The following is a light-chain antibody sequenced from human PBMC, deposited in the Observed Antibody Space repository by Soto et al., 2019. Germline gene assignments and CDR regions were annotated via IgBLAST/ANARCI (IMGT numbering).Light chain of an antibody. V-gene: IGKV1-5*01. CDR3: QQYRGFSRT. J-gene: IGKJ1*01. CDR2: SAS. CDR1: QSISDW. Sequence: DIQMTQSPSTLSASVGDSVTITCRASQSISDWLAWYQQRPGKAPKLLIYSASILLSGVPSRFSASGSGTEFTLTISSLQPDDFASYYCQQYRGFSRTFGQGTKVEVK.